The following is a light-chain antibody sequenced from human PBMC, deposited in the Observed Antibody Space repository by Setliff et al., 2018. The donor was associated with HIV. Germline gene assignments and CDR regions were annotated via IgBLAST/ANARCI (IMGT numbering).Light chain of an antibody. V-gene: IGLV2-14*01. Sequence: QSVLTQPASVSGSPGQSITISCTGTSSDVGNYNYVSWYQQHPGKAPKLMIYEVTYRPSGVSNRFSGSKSGNTASLTISGLQAEDEADDYCSSYTTNTTFVFGTGTKVTVL. CDR2: EVT. J-gene: IGLJ1*01. CDR3: SSYTTNTTFV. CDR1: SSDVGNYNY.